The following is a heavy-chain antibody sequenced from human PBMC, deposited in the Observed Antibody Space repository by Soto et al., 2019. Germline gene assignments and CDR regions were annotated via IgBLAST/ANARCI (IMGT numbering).Heavy chain of an antibody. CDR3: ARELYGGYAHYYYYGMDV. CDR1: GGTFSSYA. D-gene: IGHD5-12*01. J-gene: IGHJ6*02. V-gene: IGHV1-69*13. Sequence: SVKVSCKASGGTFSSYAISWVRQAPGQGLEWMGGIIPIFGTANYAQKFQGRVTITADESRSTAYMELSSLISEDTAVYYPARELYGGYAHYYYYGMDVLRQGTTVAVSS. CDR2: IIPIFGTA.